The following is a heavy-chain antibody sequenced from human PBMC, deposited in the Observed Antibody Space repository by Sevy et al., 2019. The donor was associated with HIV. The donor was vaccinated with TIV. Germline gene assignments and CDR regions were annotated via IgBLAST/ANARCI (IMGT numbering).Heavy chain of an antibody. Sequence: GGSLRLSCAASGFTFSIYSMTWVRQAPGKGLEWVSSISSRSSYIYYADSVKGRFTISRDNAKNSLYLQMNSLRAEDSSVYFCARVSSIYYDRGYFYAMDVWGQGTTVTVSS. V-gene: IGHV3-21*01. CDR1: GFTFSIYS. CDR3: ARVSSIYYDRGYFYAMDV. D-gene: IGHD3-22*01. CDR2: ISSRSSYI. J-gene: IGHJ6*02.